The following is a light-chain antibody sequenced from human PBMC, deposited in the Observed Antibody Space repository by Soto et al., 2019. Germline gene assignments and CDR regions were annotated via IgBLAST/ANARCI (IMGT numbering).Light chain of an antibody. CDR2: EVT. CDR1: SSDVGGYNY. Sequence: QSVLTQPRSVSGSPGQSITISCTGTSSDVGGYNYVSWYQQHPGKAPKLMIYEVTNRPSGVSNRFSGSKSGNPASLTISGLQAEDEADYYCCSPAGSYTWVFGGGTKLTVL. V-gene: IGLV2-11*01. CDR3: CSPAGSYTWV. J-gene: IGLJ3*02.